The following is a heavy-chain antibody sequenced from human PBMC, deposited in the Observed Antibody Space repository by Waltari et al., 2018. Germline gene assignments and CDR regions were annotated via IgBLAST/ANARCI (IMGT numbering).Heavy chain of an antibody. Sequence: QVLLQESGPGLVKPSQTLSPIAIVPGGSLTRGRYYWTWIRQPAGKGLEWIGRIYANGRSHYNSSLESRATISVDTSNNQFSLELKSVTAADTAMYYCGGGLQHWGQGTLVTVSS. CDR1: GGSLTRGRYY. CDR2: IYANGRS. J-gene: IGHJ1*01. D-gene: IGHD3-16*01. V-gene: IGHV4-61*02. CDR3: GGGLQH.